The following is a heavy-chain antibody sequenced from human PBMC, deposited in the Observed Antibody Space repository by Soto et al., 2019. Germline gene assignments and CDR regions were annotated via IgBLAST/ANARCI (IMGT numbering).Heavy chain of an antibody. CDR3: ARAFFYQGSGSRGYSFEAFDF. V-gene: IGHV1-18*01. CDR2: ISAHTGSS. Sequence: QVQLVQSGAEVKKPGASVKVSCKASGYTFTSSGMSWVRQAPGQGLEWMGWISAHTGSSEYAQRFQGRVTMTTDRSTSTAYMELRSLRSDDTAVYYCARAFFYQGSGSRGYSFEAFDFWGPGTLVTVSS. J-gene: IGHJ3*01. D-gene: IGHD3-22*01. CDR1: GYTFTSSG.